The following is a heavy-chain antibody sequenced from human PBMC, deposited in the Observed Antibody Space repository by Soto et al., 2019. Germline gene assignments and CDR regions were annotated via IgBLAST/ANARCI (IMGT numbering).Heavy chain of an antibody. CDR1: GFTFSDHY. CDR3: ARPGPNYEHFSDS. Sequence: QVRLMQSGGGLVRPGGSLRLSCAASGFTFSDHYMGWIRQAPGKGLEWVSYISDSGITTYYADSVKGRFTISRDNAKKSLFLQMNSLRAEDTAVYYCARPGPNYEHFSDSWGQGTLVTVSS. D-gene: IGHD4-4*01. V-gene: IGHV3-11*01. J-gene: IGHJ4*02. CDR2: ISDSGITT.